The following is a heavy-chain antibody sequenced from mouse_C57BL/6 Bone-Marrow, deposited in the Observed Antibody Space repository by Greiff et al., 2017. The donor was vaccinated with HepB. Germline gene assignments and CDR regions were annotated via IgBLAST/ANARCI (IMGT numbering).Heavy chain of an antibody. J-gene: IGHJ4*01. CDR2: IWSDGST. V-gene: IGHV2-6*03. D-gene: IGHD2-1*01. CDR1: GFSLTSYG. Sequence: VKLVESGPGLVAPSQRLSITCTVSGFSLTSYGVHWVRQPPGKGLEWLVVIWSDGSTTYNSALKSRLSISKDNSKSQVFLKMNSLQTDDTAMYYCARTSDLLWGMDYWGQGTSVTVSS. CDR3: ARTSDLLWGMDY.